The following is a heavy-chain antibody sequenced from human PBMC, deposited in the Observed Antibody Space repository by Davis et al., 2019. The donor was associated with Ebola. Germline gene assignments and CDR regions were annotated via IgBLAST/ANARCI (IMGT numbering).Heavy chain of an antibody. CDR1: GFTFSSYG. CDR3: ARAPPLYSSGWYLPY. D-gene: IGHD6-19*01. Sequence: GESLKISCAASGFTFSSYGMHWVRQAPGKGLEWVAVISYDGSNKYYADSVKGRFTISRDIAKNTLYLQMNSLRAEDTAVYYCARAPPLYSSGWYLPYWGQGTLVTVSS. CDR2: ISYDGSNK. J-gene: IGHJ4*02. V-gene: IGHV3-30*03.